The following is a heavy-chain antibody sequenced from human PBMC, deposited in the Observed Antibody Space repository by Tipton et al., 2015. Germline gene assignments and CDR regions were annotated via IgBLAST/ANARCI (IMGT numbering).Heavy chain of an antibody. J-gene: IGHJ3*02. CDR3: TRDHTFNITGGNEAFDI. D-gene: IGHD1-14*01. V-gene: IGHV1-18*01. CDR2: ISAYNGKT. Sequence: QSGAEVKKPGASVKVSCKASGYTLTSYGISWVRQAPGQGLEWMGWISAYNGKTNYAQKVQGRVTITADESTSTAYMELSSLRSGAAAMYYCTRDHTFNITGGNEAFDIWGQETMVTVSS. CDR1: GYTLTSYG.